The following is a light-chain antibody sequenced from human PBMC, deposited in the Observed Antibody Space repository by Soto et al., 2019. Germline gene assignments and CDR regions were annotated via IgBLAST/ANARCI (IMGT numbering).Light chain of an antibody. J-gene: IGLJ3*02. CDR1: NSNIGSHT. Sequence: QSVLTQPPSASGTPGQRVTISCFGSNSNIGSHTSNWYQHLPGTAPKLLIYSNNRRPSGVPDRFSGSKSGTSASLAISGLQCEDEADYYCAAWAYSLQGWVFGGGNQLTVL. V-gene: IGLV1-44*01. CDR3: AAWAYSLQGWV. CDR2: SNN.